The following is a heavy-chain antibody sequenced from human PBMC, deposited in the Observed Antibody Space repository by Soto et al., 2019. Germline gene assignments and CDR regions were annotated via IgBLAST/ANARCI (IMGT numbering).Heavy chain of an antibody. CDR2: INSNNGYI. Sequence: GGSLRLSYTASGFIFSSFSMNWVRQAPGKGLEWVSSINSNNGYIFYADSVKGRFTISRDNAKNSLYLQMNSLRAEDTAVYYCARASDTYFDIHYWGHGTLVTVSS. J-gene: IGHJ4*01. CDR1: GFIFSSFS. CDR3: ARASDTYFDIHY. V-gene: IGHV3-21*01. D-gene: IGHD3-22*01.